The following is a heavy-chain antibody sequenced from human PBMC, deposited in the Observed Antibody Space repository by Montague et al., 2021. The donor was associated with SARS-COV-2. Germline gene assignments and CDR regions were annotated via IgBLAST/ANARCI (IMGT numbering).Heavy chain of an antibody. V-gene: IGHV6-1*01. CDR1: GDSVFSNSAS. CDR3: VRGIEAAGSYDY. D-gene: IGHD6-13*01. Sequence: CAISGDSVFSNSASWNWIRQAPPRRLECLGRTYYRSMWKSDCARSLKSRIAINPDTSKNQFSLQLISVTPADTALYYCVRGIEAAGSYDYWGQGTLVTVSS. J-gene: IGHJ4*02. CDR2: TYYRSMWKS.